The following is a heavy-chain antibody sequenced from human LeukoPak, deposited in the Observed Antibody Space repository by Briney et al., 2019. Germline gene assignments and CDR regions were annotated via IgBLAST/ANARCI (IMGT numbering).Heavy chain of an antibody. Sequence: VKVSCKASGYTFTSHGISWVRQAPGQGLEWMGWISAYNGDTKYAQNLQGRVTLTTYTSTTTAYLELRSLTSDDTAVYYCARDPSNTSGWKTWFDPWGQGTLVTVSS. D-gene: IGHD6-19*01. J-gene: IGHJ5*02. CDR1: GYTFTSHG. CDR3: ARDPSNTSGWKTWFDP. V-gene: IGHV1-18*01. CDR2: ISAYNGDT.